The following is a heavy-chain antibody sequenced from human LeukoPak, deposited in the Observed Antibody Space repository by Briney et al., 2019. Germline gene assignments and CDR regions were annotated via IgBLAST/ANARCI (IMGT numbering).Heavy chain of an antibody. CDR1: GYTFTSYA. D-gene: IGHD2-2*01. V-gene: IGHV1-3*01. CDR2: INAGNGNT. J-gene: IGHJ4*02. Sequence: ASVKVSCKASGYTFTSYAMHWVRQAPGQRLEWMGWINAGNGNTKYSQKFQGRVTITRDTSASTAYMELSSLRSEDTAVYYCARVDCSSTSCYLDYWGQGTLVTVSS. CDR3: ARVDCSSTSCYLDY.